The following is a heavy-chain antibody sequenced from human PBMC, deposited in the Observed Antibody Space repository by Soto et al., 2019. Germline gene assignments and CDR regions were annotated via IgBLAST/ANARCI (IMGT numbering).Heavy chain of an antibody. V-gene: IGHV3-48*03. J-gene: IGHJ3*02. CDR2: ISSSGSTI. Sequence: PGGSLRLSCAASGFTFSSYEMNWVRQAPGKGLEWVSYISSSGSTIYYADSVKGRFTISRDNAKNSLYLQMNSLRAEDTAVYYCARVKISSGYYLGDFDIWGQGTMVTVSS. CDR3: ARVKISSGYYLGDFDI. CDR1: GFTFSSYE. D-gene: IGHD3-22*01.